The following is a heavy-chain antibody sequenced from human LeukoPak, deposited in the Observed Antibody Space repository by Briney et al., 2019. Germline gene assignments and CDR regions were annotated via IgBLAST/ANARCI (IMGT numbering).Heavy chain of an antibody. CDR1: AHSLGGADYY. Sequence: PSETLSLTCTVSAHSLGGADYYCGWLLQPPWTGWEWIAYVYYSGSTYYNRSLKSRLTISVDTSKNQFSLKLNSVTAADTAVYYCARGGGGSSTVTTYCFDPWGQGALVTVSS. V-gene: IGHV4-30-4*01. CDR3: ARGGGGSSTVTTYCFDP. CDR2: VYYSGST. D-gene: IGHD4-17*01. J-gene: IGHJ5*02.